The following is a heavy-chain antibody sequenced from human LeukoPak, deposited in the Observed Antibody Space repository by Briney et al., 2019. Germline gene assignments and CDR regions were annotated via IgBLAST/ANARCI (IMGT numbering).Heavy chain of an antibody. V-gene: IGHV1-18*01. D-gene: IGHD3-22*01. Sequence: ASVKVSCKASGYTFTSYGISWVRQAPGQGLEWMGWISAYNGNTNYAQKLQGRVTMTTDTSTSTAYMELRSLRSDGTAVYYCARRRITMIVVVRDDAFDIWGQGTMVTVSS. CDR3: ARRRITMIVVVRDDAFDI. CDR2: ISAYNGNT. CDR1: GYTFTSYG. J-gene: IGHJ3*02.